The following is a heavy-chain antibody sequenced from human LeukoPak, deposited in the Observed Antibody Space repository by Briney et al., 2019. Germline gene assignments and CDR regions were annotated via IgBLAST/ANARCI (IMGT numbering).Heavy chain of an antibody. V-gene: IGHV4-39*07. Sequence: DPSETLSLTCTVSGGSISSSSYYWGWIRQPPGKGLEWIGRIYYSGSTYYTPTLKSRVTISVDTSKNQFSLKLSSVTAADTAVYYCASMVASSTEGAFDIWGQGRMVTVSS. CDR1: GGSISSSSYY. CDR3: ASMVASSTEGAFDI. CDR2: IYYSGST. D-gene: IGHD2-15*01. J-gene: IGHJ3*02.